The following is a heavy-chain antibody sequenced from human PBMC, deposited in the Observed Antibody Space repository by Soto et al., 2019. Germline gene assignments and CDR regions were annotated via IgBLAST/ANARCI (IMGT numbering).Heavy chain of an antibody. D-gene: IGHD6-13*01. Sequence: PSETLSLTCTVSGGSISSSSYYWGWIRQPPGKGLEWIGSIYYSGSTYYNPSLKSRVTISVDTSKNQFSLKLSSVTAADTAVYYCARRLSYSSSWYTYYYYYYGMDVWGQGXTVTVSS. CDR2: IYYSGST. CDR3: ARRLSYSSSWYTYYYYYYGMDV. V-gene: IGHV4-39*01. CDR1: GGSISSSSYY. J-gene: IGHJ6*02.